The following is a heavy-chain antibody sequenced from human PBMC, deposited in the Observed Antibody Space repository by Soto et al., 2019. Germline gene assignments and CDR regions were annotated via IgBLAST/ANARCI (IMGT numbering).Heavy chain of an antibody. CDR3: ARLRRDWGDAFDL. CDR2: IIPVFDKA. V-gene: IGHV1-69*01. D-gene: IGHD3-16*01. Sequence: SVKVSCNASGGSFVSSAIFWVRQAPAQGLEWMGEIIPVFDKANYAQNFQGRLAITADEPTGTVFMQLSSLRSEDTAVYFCARLRRDWGDAFDLWGLGTLVT. CDR1: GGSFVSSA. J-gene: IGHJ3*01.